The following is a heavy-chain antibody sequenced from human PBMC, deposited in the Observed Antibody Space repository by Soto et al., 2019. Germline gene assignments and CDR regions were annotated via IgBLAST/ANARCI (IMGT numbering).Heavy chain of an antibody. J-gene: IGHJ2*01. V-gene: IGHV3-33*01. CDR1: GFVYNNYA. CDR3: VRGIPSQYSSDWLFWYFDL. Sequence: VQLVESGGGVVQPGRSLRLSCAASGFVYNNYAMHWVRLSPGKGLEWVALIWHDGTKKYYLDSVKGRFIISRDNSLKTLHLQMDSLRAEDAAVYFCVRGIPSQYSSDWLFWYFDLWGRGTQVTVSA. D-gene: IGHD6-25*01. CDR2: IWHDGTKK.